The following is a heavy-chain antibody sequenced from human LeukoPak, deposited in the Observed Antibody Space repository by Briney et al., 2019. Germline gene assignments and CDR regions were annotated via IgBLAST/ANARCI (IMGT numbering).Heavy chain of an antibody. Sequence: SETLSLTCTVSGGSISSYYWSWIRQPPGKGLEWIGYIYYSGSTNYNPSLKSRVTISVDTSKNQFSLKLSSGTAADTAVYYCAREEGADQYYFDYWGQGTLVTVSS. CDR3: AREEGADQYYFDY. D-gene: IGHD2/OR15-2a*01. J-gene: IGHJ4*02. CDR1: GGSISSYY. V-gene: IGHV4-59*01. CDR2: IYYSGST.